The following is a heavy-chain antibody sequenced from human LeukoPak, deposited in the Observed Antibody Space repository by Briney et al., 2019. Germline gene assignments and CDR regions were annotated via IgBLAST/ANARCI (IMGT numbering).Heavy chain of an antibody. V-gene: IGHV4-39*07. CDR1: GDSISSSPFY. CDR2: MQYTGST. J-gene: IGHJ4*02. D-gene: IGHD2-15*01. CDR3: ARDFEGISGLFDY. Sequence: PSETLSLTCTVSGDSISSSPFYWGWVRQPPGKGLEWIGRMQYTGSTYDNPSLKSRVTISIDKSKNQFSLKLSSVTAADTAVYYCARDFEGISGLFDYWGQGTLVTVSS.